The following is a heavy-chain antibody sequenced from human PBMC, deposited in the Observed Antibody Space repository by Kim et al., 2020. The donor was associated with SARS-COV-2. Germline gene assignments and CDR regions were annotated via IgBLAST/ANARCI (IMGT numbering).Heavy chain of an antibody. D-gene: IGHD3-3*01. CDR2: INHSGST. Sequence: SETLSLTCAVYGGSFSGYYWSWIRQPPGKGLEWIGEINHSGSTTSNPSLKSRVTISVDTSKNQFSLKLSSVTAADTAVYYCARGFLEWLSKRNYFDYWGQGTLVTVSS. CDR3: ARGFLEWLSKRNYFDY. J-gene: IGHJ4*02. CDR1: GGSFSGYY. V-gene: IGHV4-34*01.